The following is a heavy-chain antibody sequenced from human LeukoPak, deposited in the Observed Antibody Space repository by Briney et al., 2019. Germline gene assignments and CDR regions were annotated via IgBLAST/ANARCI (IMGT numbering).Heavy chain of an antibody. CDR2: IYYSGST. CDR1: GGSISGYY. J-gene: IGHJ3*02. CDR3: ARDPEDAFDI. V-gene: IGHV4-59*01. Sequence: SETLSLTFTVSGGSISGYYWSWIRQPPGKGLEWIGFIYYSGSTNYNSSLKSRVTISADTSKNQVSLKLSSVTAADTAVYYCARDPEDAFDIWGQGTMVTVSS.